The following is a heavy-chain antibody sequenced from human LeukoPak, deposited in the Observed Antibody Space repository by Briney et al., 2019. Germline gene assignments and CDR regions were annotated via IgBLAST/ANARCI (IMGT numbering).Heavy chain of an antibody. CDR3: ARDAAGAAAGARNNWFDP. CDR1: GFTFSSYW. D-gene: IGHD6-13*01. V-gene: IGHV3-7*01. J-gene: IGHJ5*02. CDR2: IKQDGSEK. Sequence: GGSLRLSCAASGFTFSSYWMSWVRQAPEKGLEWVANIKQDGSEKYYVDSVKGRFTISRDNAKNSLYLQMNSLRAEDTAVYYCARDAAGAAAGARNNWFDPWGQGTLVTVSS.